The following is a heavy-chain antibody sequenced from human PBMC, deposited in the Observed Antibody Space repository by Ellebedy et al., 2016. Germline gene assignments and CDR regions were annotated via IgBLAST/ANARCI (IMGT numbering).Heavy chain of an antibody. CDR1: GFTFSSYA. J-gene: IGHJ6*03. V-gene: IGHV3-33*01. Sequence: GESLKISXAASGFTFSSYAMHWVRQAPGKGLEWVAVIWYDGSNEDYADSVKGRFTISKDNSKNKLFLQMNSLRAEDTAVYFCARDGEALIGYFMDVWGKGTTVAVAS. D-gene: IGHD3-10*01. CDR3: ARDGEALIGYFMDV. CDR2: IWYDGSNE.